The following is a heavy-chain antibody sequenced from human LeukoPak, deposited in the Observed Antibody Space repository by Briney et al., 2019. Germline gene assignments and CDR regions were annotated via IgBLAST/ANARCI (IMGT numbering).Heavy chain of an antibody. CDR3: ASLMITFGGVIVMGG. Sequence: GGSLRLSCAASGFTFSSYAMSWVRQAPGKGLEWVSAISGSGGSTYYADSVKGRFTISRDNSKNTLYLQMNSLRAEDTAVYYCASLMITFGGVIVMGGWGQGTLVTVSS. V-gene: IGHV3-23*01. J-gene: IGHJ4*02. D-gene: IGHD3-16*02. CDR1: GFTFSSYA. CDR2: ISGSGGST.